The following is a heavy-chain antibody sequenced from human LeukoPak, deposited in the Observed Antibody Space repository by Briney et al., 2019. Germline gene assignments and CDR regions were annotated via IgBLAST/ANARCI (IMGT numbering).Heavy chain of an antibody. CDR1: GYTFTSYG. V-gene: IGHV1-69*13. Sequence: SVKVSCKASGYTFTSYGISWVRQAPGQGLEWMGGIIPIFGTANYAQKFQGRVTITADESTSTAYMELSSLRSEDTAVYYCAREIPTYYYDSSGYYRGLYFDYWGQGTLVTVSS. D-gene: IGHD3-22*01. J-gene: IGHJ4*02. CDR2: IIPIFGTA. CDR3: AREIPTYYYDSSGYYRGLYFDY.